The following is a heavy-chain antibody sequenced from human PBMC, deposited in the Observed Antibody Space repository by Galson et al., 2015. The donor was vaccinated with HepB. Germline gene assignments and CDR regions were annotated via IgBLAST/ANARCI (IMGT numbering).Heavy chain of an antibody. D-gene: IGHD1-26*01. CDR2: ITPIFGTA. J-gene: IGHJ2*01. CDR3: ATIDALVGATGSYWYFDL. V-gene: IGHV1-69*13. Sequence: SVKVSCKASGGTFSTYAISWVRQAPGQGLEWMGGITPIFGTANYAQKFQGRVTITADESTSTAYMELSSLKSEDTAVYYCATIDALVGATGSYWYFDLWGRGTLVTVSS. CDR1: GGTFSTYA.